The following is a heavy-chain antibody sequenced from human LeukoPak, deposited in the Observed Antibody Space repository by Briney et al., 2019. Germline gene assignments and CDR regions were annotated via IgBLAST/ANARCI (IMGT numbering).Heavy chain of an antibody. J-gene: IGHJ5*02. V-gene: IGHV1-69*13. D-gene: IGHD3-10*01. CDR3: ASAHLWGSGSYFNWFDP. Sequence: ASVKVSCKASGGTFSSYAISWVRQAPGQGLEWVGGIIPIFGTANYAQKFQGRVTITADESTSTAYMELSSLRSEDTAVYYCASAHLWGSGSYFNWFDPWGQGTLVTVSS. CDR1: GGTFSSYA. CDR2: IIPIFGTA.